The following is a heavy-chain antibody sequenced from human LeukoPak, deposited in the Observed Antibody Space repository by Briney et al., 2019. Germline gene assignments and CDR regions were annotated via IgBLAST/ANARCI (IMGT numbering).Heavy chain of an antibody. V-gene: IGHV4-59*08. CDR3: ARFCVQQPIYYYYGMDV. Sequence: SETLSLTCTVFGGSISSYYWSWIRQPPGKGLEWIGYIYYSGSTNYNPSLKSRVTISLDTSKNQFSLKLSSVTAADTAVYYCARFCVQQPIYYYYGMDVWGQGTTVTVSS. CDR2: IYYSGST. CDR1: GGSISSYY. D-gene: IGHD6-13*01. J-gene: IGHJ6*02.